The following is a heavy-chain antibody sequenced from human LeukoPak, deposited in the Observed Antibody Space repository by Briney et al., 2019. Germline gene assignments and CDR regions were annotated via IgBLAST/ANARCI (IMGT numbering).Heavy chain of an antibody. Sequence: ASVKVSCKASGYTFTSYDINWVRQATGQGLEWMGWMNPNSGNTGYAQKFQGRVTITRNTSISTAYMELSSLRSEDTAVYYCARDIKEGIVGATDYYYYMDVWGKGTTVTVSS. CDR2: MNPNSGNT. CDR1: GYTFTSYD. CDR3: ARDIKEGIVGATDYYYYMDV. D-gene: IGHD1-26*01. J-gene: IGHJ6*03. V-gene: IGHV1-8*03.